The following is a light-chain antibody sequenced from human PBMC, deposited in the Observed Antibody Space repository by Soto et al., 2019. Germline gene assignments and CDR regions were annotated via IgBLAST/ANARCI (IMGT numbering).Light chain of an antibody. CDR1: QSISSY. J-gene: IGKJ4*01. V-gene: IGKV1-39*01. Sequence: DIQMTQSPSSLSASVGDRVTITCRASQSISSYLNWYQQKPGKAPKLLIYATSSLQSGVPSRFSGRGSGTDFTLTISSLQPEDFATYYCQQGYSIPLTFGGGTKVEIK. CDR3: QQGYSIPLT. CDR2: ATS.